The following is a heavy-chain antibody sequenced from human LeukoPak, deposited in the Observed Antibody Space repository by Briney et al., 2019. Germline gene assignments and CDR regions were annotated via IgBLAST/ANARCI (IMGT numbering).Heavy chain of an antibody. CDR2: INYSGIT. CDR1: GGSMSGSVYY. D-gene: IGHD5-24*01. V-gene: IGHV4-31*03. CDR3: AREDGPDFDF. Sequence: PSQTLSLTCTVSGGSMSGSVYYWSWIRQHPEKGLEWIGYINYSGITSYSPSLRSRVTISIDTSNKQFSLKLRSVTAADTAMYYCAREDGPDFDFWGQGILVTVSS. J-gene: IGHJ4*02.